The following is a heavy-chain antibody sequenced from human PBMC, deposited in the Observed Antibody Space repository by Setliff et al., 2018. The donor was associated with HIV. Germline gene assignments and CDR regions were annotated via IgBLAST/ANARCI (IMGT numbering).Heavy chain of an antibody. CDR1: GYSFTDYY. CDR2: ISPNSGGT. CDR3: ASGEDSGTYGEPYDS. Sequence: VKVSCKASGYSFTDYYIHWVRQAPGQGLEWVGRISPNSGGTNYAVKFQGRVTMTGDTSITTVYMEVSRLTFDDTAVYYCASGEDSGTYGEPYDSWGQGALVTVSS. D-gene: IGHD1-26*01. V-gene: IGHV1-2*06. J-gene: IGHJ4*02.